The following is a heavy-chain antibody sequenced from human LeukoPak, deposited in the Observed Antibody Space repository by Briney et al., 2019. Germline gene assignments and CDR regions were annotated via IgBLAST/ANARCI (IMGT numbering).Heavy chain of an antibody. J-gene: IGHJ5*02. CDR3: AKDPLPGIAAAGYNWFDP. D-gene: IGHD6-13*01. V-gene: IGHV3-23*01. CDR1: GFTFSSYA. Sequence: PGGSLRLSCAASGFTFSSYAMHWVRQAPGKGLEWVSAISGSGGSTYYADSVKGRFTISRDNSKNTLYLQMNSLRAEDTAVYYCAKDPLPGIAAAGYNWFDPWGQGTLVTVSS. CDR2: ISGSGGST.